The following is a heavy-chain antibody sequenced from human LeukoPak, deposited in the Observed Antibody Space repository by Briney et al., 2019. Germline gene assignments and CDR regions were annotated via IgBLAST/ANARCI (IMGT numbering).Heavy chain of an antibody. CDR2: ISGDGSVT. V-gene: IGHV3-43*02. CDR1: GFAFYDFG. Sequence: GGSLRLSCAASGFAFYDFGMHWVPQAPGEALEWVSFISGDGSVTYYTDSLKGRLTVSSDKGKNSLYLQMCSLRADDTALHFWGKEGSVISYWGQGTVVTVS. CDR3: GKEGSVISY. D-gene: IGHD2-21*01. J-gene: IGHJ4*02.